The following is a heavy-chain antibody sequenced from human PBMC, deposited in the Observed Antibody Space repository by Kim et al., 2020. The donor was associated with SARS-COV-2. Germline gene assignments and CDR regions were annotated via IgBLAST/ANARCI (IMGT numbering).Heavy chain of an antibody. J-gene: IGHJ3*02. CDR1: GDSVSSNSAA. CDR2: TYYRSKWYN. Sequence: SQTLSLTCAISGDSVSSNSAAWNWIRQSPSRGLEWLGRTYYRSKWYNDYAVSVKSRITINPDTSKNQFSLQLNSVTPEDTAVYYCARGSAIGPPQYYDILTGVGPDAFDIWGQGTMVTVSS. V-gene: IGHV6-1*01. CDR3: ARGSAIGPPQYYDILTGVGPDAFDI. D-gene: IGHD3-9*01.